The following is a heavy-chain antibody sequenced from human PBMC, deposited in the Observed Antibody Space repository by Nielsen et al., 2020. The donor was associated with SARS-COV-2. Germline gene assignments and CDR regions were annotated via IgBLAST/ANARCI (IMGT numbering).Heavy chain of an antibody. D-gene: IGHD3-16*01. J-gene: IGHJ3*02. Sequence: ASVKVSCKASGGTFSSYAISWVRPAPGQGLEWMGWISAYNGNTNYAQKLQGRVTMTTDTSTSTAYMELRSLRSDDTAVYYCARHSPGGAFDIWGQGTMVTVSS. CDR3: ARHSPGGAFDI. CDR1: GGTFSSYA. CDR2: ISAYNGNT. V-gene: IGHV1-18*01.